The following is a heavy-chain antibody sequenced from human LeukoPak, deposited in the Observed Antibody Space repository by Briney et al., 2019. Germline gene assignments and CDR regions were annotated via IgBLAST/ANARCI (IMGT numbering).Heavy chain of an antibody. Sequence: GRSLRLSCAASGFTFSSYAMHWVRQAPGKGLEWVAVISYDGSNKYYADSVKGRFTISRDNSKNTLYLQMNSLRAEDTAVYYCASPEGYYGSGYYFDYWGQGTLVTVSS. V-gene: IGHV3-30-3*01. CDR1: GFTFSSYA. CDR2: ISYDGSNK. CDR3: ASPEGYYGSGYYFDY. D-gene: IGHD3-10*01. J-gene: IGHJ4*02.